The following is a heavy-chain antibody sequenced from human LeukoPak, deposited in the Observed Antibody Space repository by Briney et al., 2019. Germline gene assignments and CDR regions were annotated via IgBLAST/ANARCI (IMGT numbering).Heavy chain of an antibody. V-gene: IGHV5-51*01. J-gene: IGHJ4*02. D-gene: IGHD2-15*01. Sequence: GESLKISCQGSGYRFTSYWIGWVRQMPGKGLEWMGIIYPGDSDTRYSPSFQGQVTISADKSISTAYLQWSSLKASDTAMYYCARRVVDATFDYWGQGTLVTVSS. CDR3: ARRVVDATFDY. CDR2: IYPGDSDT. CDR1: GYRFTSYW.